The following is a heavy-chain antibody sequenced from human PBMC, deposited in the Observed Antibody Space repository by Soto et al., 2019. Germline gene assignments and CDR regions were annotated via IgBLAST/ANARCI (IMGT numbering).Heavy chain of an antibody. D-gene: IGHD3-16*02. V-gene: IGHV4-61*01. Sequence: PSETLWRTCTFCVCSVSGGTYYWSCIRQPPGKGLDWIGYIHYTGSTTYNPSLKSRITMSLDTSRKQFSLKLSSVTAAAKAVYFCGRGVANRRGKSFDSSGKGALVTXSS. CDR2: IHYTGST. CDR1: VCSVSGGTYY. CDR3: GRGVANRRGKSFDS. J-gene: IGHJ4*02.